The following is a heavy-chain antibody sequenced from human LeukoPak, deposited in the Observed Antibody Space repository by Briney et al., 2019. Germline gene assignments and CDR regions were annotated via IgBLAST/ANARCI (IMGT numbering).Heavy chain of an antibody. J-gene: IGHJ6*03. D-gene: IGHD1-26*01. Sequence: SETLSLTCAVWGGSFRGCYGRWSRQPPGKGLEWIGEINHSGSTNYNPSLKSPVTLSVHTSINQFSLKLSSLPDADTAVYYCPSGKLSGRYPYYYYYIDLWGKGTTVTVSS. V-gene: IGHV4-34*01. CDR1: GGSFRGCY. CDR2: INHSGST. CDR3: PSGKLSGRYPYYYYYIDL.